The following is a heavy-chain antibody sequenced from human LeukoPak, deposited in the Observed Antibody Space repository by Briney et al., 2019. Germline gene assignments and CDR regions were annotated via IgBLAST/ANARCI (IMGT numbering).Heavy chain of an antibody. D-gene: IGHD3-22*01. J-gene: IGHJ5*02. CDR1: GYTFTSNY. CDR3: ARGQRITMIVVVISFLHGWFDP. Sequence: GASVKVSCKASGYTFTSNYMHWVRQAPGQGLEWMGIINPSGGSTSCAQKFQGRVTMTRDTSTSTVYMELSSLRSEDTAVYYCARGQRITMIVVVISFLHGWFDPWGQGTLVTVSS. CDR2: INPSGGST. V-gene: IGHV1-46*01.